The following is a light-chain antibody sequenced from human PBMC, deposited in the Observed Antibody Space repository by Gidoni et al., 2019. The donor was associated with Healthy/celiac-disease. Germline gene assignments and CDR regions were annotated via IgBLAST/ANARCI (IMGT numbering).Light chain of an antibody. V-gene: IGKV3-11*01. CDR3: QQRSSWPVT. J-gene: IGKJ4*01. CDR2: DAS. CDR1: QSVSSY. Sequence: EIVLTQSPANLSLSPGERATLSCRASQSVSSYLAWYQQKPGQAPRLLIYDASSRATGIPARFSGSGSGTDFTLTISSLEPEDFAVYYCQQRSSWPVTFGGGTKVEIK.